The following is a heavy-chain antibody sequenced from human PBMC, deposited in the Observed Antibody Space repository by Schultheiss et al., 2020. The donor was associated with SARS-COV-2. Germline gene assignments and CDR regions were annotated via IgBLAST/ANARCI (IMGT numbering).Heavy chain of an antibody. J-gene: IGHJ4*02. CDR2: ISGSGGST. CDR1: GFTFSSYA. Sequence: GESLKISCAASGFTFSSYAMSWVRQAPGKGLEWVSAISGSGGSTYYADSVKGRFTISRDNSKNTLYLQMNSLRAEDTAVYCCAKDKRFDYWGQGTLVTVSS. V-gene: IGHV3-23*01. CDR3: AKDKRFDY.